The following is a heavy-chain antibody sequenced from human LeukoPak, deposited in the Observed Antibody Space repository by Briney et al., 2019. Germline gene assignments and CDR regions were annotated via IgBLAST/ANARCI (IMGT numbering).Heavy chain of an antibody. Sequence: GRSLRLSCAASGFTFSSHGMHWVRQAPGKGLEWVAVIPYDGSYQYYADSVKGRVTISRDNFKNTLYLQMNSLRANDTAVYYCAKDHADIVVLPGAHIDYWGQGTLVTVSS. J-gene: IGHJ4*02. CDR3: AKDHADIVVLPGAHIDY. V-gene: IGHV3-30*18. CDR1: GFTFSSHG. CDR2: IPYDGSYQ. D-gene: IGHD2-2*01.